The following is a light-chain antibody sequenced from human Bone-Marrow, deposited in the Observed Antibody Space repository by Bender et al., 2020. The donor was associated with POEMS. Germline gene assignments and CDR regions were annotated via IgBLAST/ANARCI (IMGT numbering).Light chain of an antibody. CDR1: SSDVGTYNL. CDR3: RSYAGGWV. V-gene: IGLV2-23*02. CDR2: EVS. Sequence: QSALTQPASVSESPGQSITISCTGTSSDVGTYNLVSWYQQHPGKAPKLMIYEVSKRPSGVSNRFSGSKSGNTASLTISGRQTEDEADYYCRSYAGGWVFGGGTKLPVL. J-gene: IGLJ3*02.